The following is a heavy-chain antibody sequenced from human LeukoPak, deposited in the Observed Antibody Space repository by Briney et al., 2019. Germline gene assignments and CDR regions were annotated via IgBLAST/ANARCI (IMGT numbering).Heavy chain of an antibody. D-gene: IGHD6-13*01. J-gene: IGHJ4*02. CDR2: IYTSGST. V-gene: IGHV4-61*02. Sequence: PSETLSLTCTVSGGSISSGSYYWSWIRQHPGKGLEWIGRIYTSGSTNYNPSLKSRVTMSVDTSKNQFSLKLSSVTAADTAVYYCARAGSSWFDYWGQGTLVTVSS. CDR1: GGSISSGSYY. CDR3: ARAGSSWFDY.